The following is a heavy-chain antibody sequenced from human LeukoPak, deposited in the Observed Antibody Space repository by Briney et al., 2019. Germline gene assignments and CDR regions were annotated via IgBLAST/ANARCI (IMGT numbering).Heavy chain of an antibody. CDR3: ASKPIRFLENYFDY. CDR1: GYTFNNYG. V-gene: IGHV1-18*01. Sequence: ASVKVSCKASGYTFNNYGISWVRQAPGQGPEWMGWISASDGNTNYAQKFQGRVTMTTDTSTSTAYLELSSLRSEDTAVYYCASKPIRFLENYFDYWGQGTLVTVSS. CDR2: ISASDGNT. J-gene: IGHJ4*02. D-gene: IGHD3-3*01.